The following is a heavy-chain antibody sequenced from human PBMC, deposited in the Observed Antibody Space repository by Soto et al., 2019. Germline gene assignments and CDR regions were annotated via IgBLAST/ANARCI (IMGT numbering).Heavy chain of an antibody. CDR2: INHSGST. D-gene: IGHD2-15*01. Sequence: SETLSLTCAVYGGSFSGYYWSWIRQPPGKGLEWIGEINHSGSTNYNPSLKSRVTISVDTSKNQFSLKLSSVTAADTAVYYCARCDRCSGGSCAQFDYWGQGTLVTVSS. V-gene: IGHV4-34*01. CDR1: GGSFSGYY. CDR3: ARCDRCSGGSCAQFDY. J-gene: IGHJ4*02.